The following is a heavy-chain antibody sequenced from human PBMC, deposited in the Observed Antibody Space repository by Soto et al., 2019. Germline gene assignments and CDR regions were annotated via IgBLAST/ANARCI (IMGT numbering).Heavy chain of an antibody. J-gene: IGHJ5*02. Sequence: SVKVSCKASGGTFSSYAISWVRQAPGQGLEWMGGIIPIFGTANYAQKFQGRVTITADESTSTAYMELSSLRSEDTAVYYCARVIRPRGGYLSPWGQGTLVTVSS. CDR1: GGTFSSYA. CDR2: IIPIFGTA. D-gene: IGHD1-26*01. V-gene: IGHV1-69*13. CDR3: ARVIRPRGGYLSP.